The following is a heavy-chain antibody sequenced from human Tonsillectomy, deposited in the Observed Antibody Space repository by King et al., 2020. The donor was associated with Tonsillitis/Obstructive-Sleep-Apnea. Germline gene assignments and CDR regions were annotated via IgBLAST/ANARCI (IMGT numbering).Heavy chain of an antibody. D-gene: IGHD2-21*02. CDR3: TTDWGDNDPYDI. CDR1: GFTFYNAW. CDR2: IKTKIYWGGT. V-gene: IGHV3-15*01. Sequence: VQLVESGGGLVKPGGSLRLSCIASGFTFYNAWMSWVRHSPGKGLDCIGRIKTKIYWGGTDYAAPVKGRFTISRDDSKNTLYLQMNSLKIEDTAVYYCTTDWGDNDPYDIWGQGTVVTVSS. J-gene: IGHJ3*02.